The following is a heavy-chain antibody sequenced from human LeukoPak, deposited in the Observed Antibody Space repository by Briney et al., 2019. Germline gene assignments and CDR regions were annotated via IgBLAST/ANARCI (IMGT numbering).Heavy chain of an antibody. Sequence: GASVKVSCKASGYTLTSYGISWVRQAPGQGLEWMGWISAYNGNTNYAPNFQGRVTMTTDTFTTTAYMDLRSLSSDDTAVYYCARGAYGDYWGQGTLVTVSS. J-gene: IGHJ4*02. CDR1: GYTLTSYG. CDR3: ARGAYGDY. D-gene: IGHD4-17*01. V-gene: IGHV1-18*01. CDR2: ISAYNGNT.